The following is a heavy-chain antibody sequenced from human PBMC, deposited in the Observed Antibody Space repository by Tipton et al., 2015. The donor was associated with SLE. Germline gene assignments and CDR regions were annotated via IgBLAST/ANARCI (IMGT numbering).Heavy chain of an antibody. CDR3: ARVPRTFYYDYSGHFDY. Sequence: TLSLTCSVSGASMNSGSYSWHWIRQPAGKALQWLGHIDSSGNTYYNPPLRSRVIISLDTSKNHFSLKLSSVTAADTAVYYCARVPRTFYYDYSGHFDYWGPGTLVTVSS. CDR2: IDSSGNT. V-gene: IGHV4-31*03. J-gene: IGHJ4*02. D-gene: IGHD3-22*01. CDR1: GASMNSGSYS.